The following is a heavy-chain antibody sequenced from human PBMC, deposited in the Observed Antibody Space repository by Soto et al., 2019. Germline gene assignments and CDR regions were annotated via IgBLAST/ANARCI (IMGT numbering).Heavy chain of an antibody. Sequence: PSETLSLTCTVSGGSISSYYWSWIRQPPGKGLEWIGYIYYSGSTNYNPSLKSRVTISVDTSKNQFSLKLSSVTAADTAVYYCARAASGTTVSTFDYWGQGTLVTVSS. CDR1: GGSISSYY. J-gene: IGHJ4*02. V-gene: IGHV4-59*01. D-gene: IGHD4-4*01. CDR3: ARAASGTTVSTFDY. CDR2: IYYSGST.